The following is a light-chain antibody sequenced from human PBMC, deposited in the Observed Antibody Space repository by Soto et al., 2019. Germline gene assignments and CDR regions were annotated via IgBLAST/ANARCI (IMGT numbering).Light chain of an antibody. Sequence: DIVMTQSPDSLAVSLGAKATINCKSSQTVLYSSNNKNYLAWYQQKPGQPPKLLIYWASARESGVPDRFSGSGSGTDFTLTISSLQAEDVAVYFCHQYYGTPYTFGQGTKLEI. CDR1: QTVLYSSNNKNY. J-gene: IGKJ2*01. CDR2: WAS. V-gene: IGKV4-1*01. CDR3: HQYYGTPYT.